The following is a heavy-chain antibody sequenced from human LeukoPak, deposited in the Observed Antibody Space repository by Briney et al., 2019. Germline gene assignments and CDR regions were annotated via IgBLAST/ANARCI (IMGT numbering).Heavy chain of an antibody. V-gene: IGHV4-39*01. J-gene: IGHJ4*02. D-gene: IGHD2-2*01. Sequence: PSETLSLTCTVSGGSISSSSYYWGWLRQPPGKGLEWIGSIYYSGSTYYNPSLKSRVTISVDTSKNQFSLKLSSVTAADTAVYYCARTWGQSCSSTSCWSQGTLVTVSS. CDR2: IYYSGST. CDR1: GGSISSSSYY. CDR3: ARTWGQSCSSTSC.